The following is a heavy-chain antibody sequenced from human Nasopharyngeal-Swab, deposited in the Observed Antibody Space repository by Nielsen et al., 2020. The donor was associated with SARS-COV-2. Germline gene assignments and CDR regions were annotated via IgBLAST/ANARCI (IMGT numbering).Heavy chain of an antibody. CDR3: ARDSRGSGDAFDI. CDR2: IYYSGST. J-gene: IGHJ3*02. Sequence: GSLRLSCTVSGGSISSSSYYWSWIRQPPGKGLEWIGYIYYSGSTNYNPSLKSRVTISVDTSKNQFSLKLSSVTAADTAVYYCARDSRGSGDAFDIWGQGTMVTVSS. V-gene: IGHV4-61*01. CDR1: GGSISSSSYY. D-gene: IGHD3-10*01.